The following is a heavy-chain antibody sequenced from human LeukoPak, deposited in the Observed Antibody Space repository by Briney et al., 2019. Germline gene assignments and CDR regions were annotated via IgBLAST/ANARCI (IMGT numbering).Heavy chain of an antibody. CDR3: ARDQVGGDAFDI. Sequence: SETLSLTCTVSGGSISSSSYYWGWIHQPPGKGLEWIGSIYYSGSTYYNPSLKSRVTISVDTSKNQFSLKLSSVTAADTAVYYCARDQVGGDAFDIWGQGTMVTVSS. CDR1: GGSISSSSYY. D-gene: IGHD1-26*01. CDR2: IYYSGST. J-gene: IGHJ3*02. V-gene: IGHV4-39*07.